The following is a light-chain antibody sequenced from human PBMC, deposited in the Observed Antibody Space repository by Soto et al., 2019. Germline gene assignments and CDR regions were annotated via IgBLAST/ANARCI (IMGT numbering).Light chain of an antibody. J-gene: IGKJ1*01. V-gene: IGKV2-28*01. CDR2: LGS. Sequence: DIVMTQSPLSLPVTPGEPASISCRSSQSLLHSNGYNYLDWYLQKPGQSPQLLIYLGSNRTSGVPDRLSVSGSGTDFTLKISRVEAEDVGVYYCMQALQTQWTFGQGTKVEIK. CDR3: MQALQTQWT. CDR1: QSLLHSNGYNY.